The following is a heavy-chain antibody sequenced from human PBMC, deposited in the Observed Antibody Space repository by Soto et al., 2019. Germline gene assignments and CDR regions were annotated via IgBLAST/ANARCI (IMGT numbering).Heavy chain of an antibody. Sequence: PGGSLRLSCAASGPTFINAWMNWVRQAPGKGLEWVGRIKSKNDGGATEYSATVKDRFTISRDDSKDTLYLQMNSLKTEDTAVYYCTTDAQWGIWGQGTMVTVSS. CDR1: GPTFINAW. J-gene: IGHJ3*02. CDR2: IKSKNDGGAT. CDR3: TTDAQWGI. D-gene: IGHD2-8*01. V-gene: IGHV3-15*07.